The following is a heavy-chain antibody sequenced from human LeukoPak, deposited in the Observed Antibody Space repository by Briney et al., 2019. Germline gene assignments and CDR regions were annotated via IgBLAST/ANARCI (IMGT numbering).Heavy chain of an antibody. CDR3: ARDYKYAFDN. D-gene: IGHD5-24*01. CDR2: IGIDSGNT. CDR1: GFTFSDYS. J-gene: IGHJ4*02. V-gene: IGHV3-48*01. Sequence: GGSLRLSCPASGFTFSDYSMNWVRQAPGKGLEWISYIGIDSGNTNYADSVKGRFTISGDKAKNSLYLQMNSLRVEDTAVYYCARDYKYAFDNWGQGTLVTVSS.